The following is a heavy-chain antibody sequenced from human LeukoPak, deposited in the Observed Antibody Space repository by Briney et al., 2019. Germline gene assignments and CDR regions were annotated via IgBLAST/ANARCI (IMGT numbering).Heavy chain of an antibody. J-gene: IGHJ4*02. CDR2: IYTSGST. D-gene: IGHD3-3*01. CDR1: GGSISSGSYY. V-gene: IGHV4-61*02. CDR3: ARGPWLEAITIFGDYYFDY. Sequence: PSETLSLTCTVSGGSISSGSYYWNWIRQPAGKGLEWIGRIYTSGSTNYNPSLKSRVTISVDTSKNQFSLKLSSVTAADTAVYYCARGPWLEAITIFGDYYFDYWGQGTLVTVSS.